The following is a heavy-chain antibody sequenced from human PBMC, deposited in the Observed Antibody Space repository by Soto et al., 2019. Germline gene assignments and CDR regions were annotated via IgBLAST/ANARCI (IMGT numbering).Heavy chain of an antibody. CDR2: MSHSGGT. V-gene: IGHV4-34*01. J-gene: IGHJ3*02. Sequence: QVQLQQWGAGLLKPSETLSLTCAVYGGFVSSGSYYWSWIRQPPGKGLEWIGEMSHSGGTHFNPSPKMRVTISVETSENQFSLKMSSVTAADTALYYCARVERGTATTVVDAFDIWGPGTMVTVSS. CDR1: GGFVSSGSYY. D-gene: IGHD1-1*01. CDR3: ARVERGTATTVVDAFDI.